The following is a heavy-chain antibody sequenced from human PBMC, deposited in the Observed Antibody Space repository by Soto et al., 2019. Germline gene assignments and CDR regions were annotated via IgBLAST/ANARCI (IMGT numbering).Heavy chain of an antibody. CDR2: IYYSGST. J-gene: IGHJ3*02. CDR1: GGSISSGGYY. CDR3: ARDSVRYCSGGRCNIRSDAFDI. Sequence: SETLSLTCTVSGGSISSGGYYWSWIRQHPGKGLEWIGYIYYSGSTYYNPSLKSRVTISVDTSKNQFSLKLSSVTAADTAVYYCARDSVRYCSGGRCNIRSDAFDIWGQGTMVTVSS. V-gene: IGHV4-31*03. D-gene: IGHD2-15*01.